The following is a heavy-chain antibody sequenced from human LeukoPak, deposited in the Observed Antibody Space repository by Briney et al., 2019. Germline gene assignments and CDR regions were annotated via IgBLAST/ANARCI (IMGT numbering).Heavy chain of an antibody. D-gene: IGHD3-9*01. J-gene: IGHJ5*02. Sequence: GASVKVSCKASGYTFTSYAMNWVRQAPGQGLEWMGWINPNSGGTNYAQKFQGRVTMTRDTSISTAYMELSRLRSDDTAVYYCARESPDILTGYYKNWFDPWGQGTLVTVSS. CDR2: INPNSGGT. V-gene: IGHV1-2*02. CDR3: ARESPDILTGYYKNWFDP. CDR1: GYTFTSYA.